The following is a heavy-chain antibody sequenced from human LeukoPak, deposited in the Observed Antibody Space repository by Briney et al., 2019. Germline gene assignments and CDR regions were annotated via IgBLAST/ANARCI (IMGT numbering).Heavy chain of an antibody. Sequence: GGSLRLSCAVSGFSFSGYGMHWVRQVPGKGLEWVSSIDYDSSHIYYAASVRGRFTISRDNARNSVYLQMNSLRVEDTAVYYCARDPLRYLRVGHYDYWGQGTLVAVSS. D-gene: IGHD3-9*01. CDR1: GFSFSGYG. CDR3: ARDPLRYLRVGHYDY. J-gene: IGHJ4*02. CDR2: IDYDSSHI. V-gene: IGHV3-21*01.